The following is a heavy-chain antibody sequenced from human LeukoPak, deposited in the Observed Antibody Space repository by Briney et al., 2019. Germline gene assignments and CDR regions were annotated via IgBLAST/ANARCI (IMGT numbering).Heavy chain of an antibody. Sequence: ASVKVSCKASGYPFSVYYIHWLRQAPGQGLEWMGWINPNSGGTNYAQKFQGRVTMTRDTSISTAYMELSRLRSDDTAVYYCARPLGHYDFWSGYFAYWGQGTLVTVSS. V-gene: IGHV1-2*02. CDR3: ARPLGHYDFWSGYFAY. D-gene: IGHD3-3*01. CDR2: INPNSGGT. J-gene: IGHJ4*02. CDR1: GYPFSVYY.